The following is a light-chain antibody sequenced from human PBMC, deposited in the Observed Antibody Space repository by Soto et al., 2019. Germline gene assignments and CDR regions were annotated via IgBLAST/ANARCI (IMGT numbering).Light chain of an antibody. J-gene: IGKJ5*01. Sequence: EIFLPQSLTILSLSPVELATYPRRARQSIASYLAWYQQKPGQAPRLIIYDVSNRATGIPARFSGSGSGTDFTLTISSLEPEDFAVYYCQQRSNWPQITFGQGTRLEIK. CDR2: DVS. CDR1: QSIASY. V-gene: IGKV3-11*01. CDR3: QQRSNWPQIT.